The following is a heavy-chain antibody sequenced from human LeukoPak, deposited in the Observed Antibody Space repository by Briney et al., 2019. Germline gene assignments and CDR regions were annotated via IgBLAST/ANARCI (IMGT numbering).Heavy chain of an antibody. CDR2: IIPILGIA. CDR1: GYTFTSYG. D-gene: IGHD1-26*01. Sequence: SVKVSCKASGYTFTSYGISWVRQAPGQGLEWMGRIIPILGIANYAQKFQGRVTITADKSTSTAYMELSSLRSEDTAVYYCAFGIVGATDYFDYWGQGTLVTVSS. V-gene: IGHV1-69*04. J-gene: IGHJ4*02. CDR3: AFGIVGATDYFDY.